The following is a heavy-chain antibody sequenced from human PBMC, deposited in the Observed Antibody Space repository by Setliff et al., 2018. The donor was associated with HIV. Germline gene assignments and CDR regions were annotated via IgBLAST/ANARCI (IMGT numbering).Heavy chain of an antibody. V-gene: IGHV1-69*05. J-gene: IGHJ5*02. D-gene: IGHD4-17*01. CDR3: ARSVHSLYGDYATYFDP. CDR1: GGTFGRFG. CDR2: IIPTFTRA. Sequence: SVKVSCKASGGTFGRFGISWVRQAPGQGLEWMGGIIPTFTRANYAQKFQARVIITTDKSTSTAFMGLTSLTSEDTAVYYCARSVHSLYGDYATYFDPWGQGTQVTVSS.